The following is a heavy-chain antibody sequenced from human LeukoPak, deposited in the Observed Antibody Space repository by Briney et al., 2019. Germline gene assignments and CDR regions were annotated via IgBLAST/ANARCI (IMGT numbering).Heavy chain of an antibody. V-gene: IGHV4-39*01. Sequence: PSETLSLTCTVSGGSIIINSYYWAWIRQPPGKGLEWIGSIYYSGSTYYNPSLKSRVTISIDTSKNQCSLKLSSVTAADTAVYYCARADSSSSCFDYWGQGTLVTVSS. CDR3: ARADSSSSCFDY. D-gene: IGHD6-6*01. J-gene: IGHJ4*02. CDR2: IYYSGST. CDR1: GGSIIINSYY.